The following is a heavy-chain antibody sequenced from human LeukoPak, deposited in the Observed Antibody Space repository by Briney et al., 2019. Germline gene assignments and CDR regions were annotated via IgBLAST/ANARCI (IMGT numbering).Heavy chain of an antibody. V-gene: IGHV3-23*01. CDR3: GKTTTGYSSGRYPGWPVDY. D-gene: IGHD6-19*01. CDR2: IFGSGGSA. J-gene: IGHJ4*02. CDR1: GFTFNSYA. Sequence: GGSLRLSCAASGFTFNSYAMYWVRQAPGKGLEWVSGIFGSGGSAHYADSVKGRFTTSRDNSKNTVYLQMDSLRVEDTAVYYCGKTTTGYSSGRYPGWPVDYWGQGTLVTVSS.